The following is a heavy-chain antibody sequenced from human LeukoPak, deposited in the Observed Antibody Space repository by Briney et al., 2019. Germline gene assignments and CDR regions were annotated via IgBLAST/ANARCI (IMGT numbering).Heavy chain of an antibody. Sequence: GSLRLSCAASGFTFSSYSMNWVRQAPGKGLEWVSSISSSSSYIYYADSVKGRFTISRDNAKNSLYLQMNSLRAEDTAVYYCARDRPMYGSGSYYKDWGQGTLVTVSS. D-gene: IGHD3-10*01. CDR2: ISSSSSYI. J-gene: IGHJ4*02. CDR3: ARDRPMYGSGSYYKD. CDR1: GFTFSSYS. V-gene: IGHV3-21*01.